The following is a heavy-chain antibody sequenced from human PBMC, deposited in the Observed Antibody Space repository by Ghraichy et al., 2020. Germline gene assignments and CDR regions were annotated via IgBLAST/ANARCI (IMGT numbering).Heavy chain of an antibody. Sequence: ASVKVSCKTSGYTFINYGISWVRQAPGQGLQWMGWISGYNGNTDYAQRFRGRVTMTTDTSTSTAYMELRSLRSDDTAVYYCARAPAVFGTVAAAGSVDHWGQGTLVTVSS. CDR1: GYTFINYG. J-gene: IGHJ4*02. CDR2: ISGYNGNT. V-gene: IGHV1-18*01. D-gene: IGHD6-13*01. CDR3: ARAPAVFGTVAAAGSVDH.